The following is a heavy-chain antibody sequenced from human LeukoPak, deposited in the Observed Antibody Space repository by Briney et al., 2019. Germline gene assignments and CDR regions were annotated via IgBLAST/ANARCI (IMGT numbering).Heavy chain of an antibody. CDR3: ARTLVRGVMGIGY. CDR2: ISTSASTI. J-gene: IGHJ4*02. CDR1: GFTFSSYE. V-gene: IGHV3-48*03. Sequence: GGSLRLSCAASGFTFSSYEMNWVRQAAGKELEWVSYISTSASTIYYADSVKGRFTISRDNAKNSLYLQMNNLRVEDTAVYYCARTLVRGVMGIGYWGQGTLVTVSS. D-gene: IGHD3-10*01.